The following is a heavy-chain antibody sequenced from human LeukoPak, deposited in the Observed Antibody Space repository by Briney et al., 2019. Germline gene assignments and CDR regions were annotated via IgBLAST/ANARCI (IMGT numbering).Heavy chain of an antibody. D-gene: IGHD3-22*01. CDR3: PRVGQNYYDSSGYYSD. Sequence: GGSLRLSCAASGFTFSSYSMNWVRQAPGKGLEWASYISNSSSTKYYADSVKGRFTISRDNAKNSLYLQMNSLRAEDTAVYYGPRVGQNYYDSSGYYSDWGQGTLVTVSS. J-gene: IGHJ4*02. CDR2: ISNSSSTK. V-gene: IGHV3-48*01. CDR1: GFTFSSYS.